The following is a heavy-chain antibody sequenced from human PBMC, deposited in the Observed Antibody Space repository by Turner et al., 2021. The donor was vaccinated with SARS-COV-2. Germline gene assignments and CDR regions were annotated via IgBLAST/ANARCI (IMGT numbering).Heavy chain of an antibody. Sequence: QVQLVQSGAEVQRPGASVRVSCKASGYTFSDYYIHWVRQAPGQGLQRRAWSSPHRGGETYGQSFQGRVTMTTDTSITTAYMELRNLKSDDTAVYYCARIEGAAASASDWGQGTLVTVSS. V-gene: IGHV1-2*02. CDR1: GYTFSDYY. J-gene: IGHJ4*01. CDR2: SSPHRGGE. D-gene: IGHD6-13*01. CDR3: ARIEGAAASASD.